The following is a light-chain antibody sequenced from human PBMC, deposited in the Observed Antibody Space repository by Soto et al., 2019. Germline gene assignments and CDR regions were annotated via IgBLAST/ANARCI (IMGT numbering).Light chain of an antibody. V-gene: IGLV2-14*03. CDR1: NNDIGGYNY. J-gene: IGLJ2*01. Sequence: QSVLTQPASVSGSPGQSITISCTGTNNDIGGYNYVSWYQQHAGRAPKLVINDVSSRPSGISDRFSGSKSGNTASLTISGLQAEDEDNYYCSSYTINSTILFGEGTKVTLL. CDR3: SSYTINSTIL. CDR2: DVS.